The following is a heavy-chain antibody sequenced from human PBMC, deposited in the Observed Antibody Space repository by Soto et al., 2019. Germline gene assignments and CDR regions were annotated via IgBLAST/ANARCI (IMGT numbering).Heavy chain of an antibody. CDR2: IYYSGST. Sequence: SETLSLTCTVSVVSITSRSYDWVSIRQPPGKGLEWIGSIYYSGSTYYNPSLKSRVTISVDTSKNQFSLKLSSVTAADTAVYYCASPYDITPYDAFDIWGQGTMVT. CDR3: ASPYDITPYDAFDI. D-gene: IGHD3-9*01. CDR1: VVSITSRSYD. J-gene: IGHJ3*02. V-gene: IGHV4-39*01.